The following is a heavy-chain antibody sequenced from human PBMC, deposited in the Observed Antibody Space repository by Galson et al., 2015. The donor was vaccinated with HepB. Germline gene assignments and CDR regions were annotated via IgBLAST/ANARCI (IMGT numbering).Heavy chain of an antibody. CDR2: ISYDGSNK. V-gene: IGHV3-30-3*01. D-gene: IGHD1-1*01. Sequence: SLRLSCAASGFTFSSYAMHWVRQAPGKGLEWVAVISYDGSNKYYADSVKGRFTISRDNSKNTLYLQMNSLRAEDTAVYYCARGFIRGWLGPIFVQLELSDAFDIWGQGTMVTVSS. CDR1: GFTFSSYA. CDR3: ARGFIRGWLGPIFVQLELSDAFDI. J-gene: IGHJ3*02.